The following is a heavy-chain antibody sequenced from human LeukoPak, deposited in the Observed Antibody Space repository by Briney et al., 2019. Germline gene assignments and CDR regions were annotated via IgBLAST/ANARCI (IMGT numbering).Heavy chain of an antibody. V-gene: IGHV1-3*01. J-gene: IGHJ4*02. CDR1: GYTFTTYP. Sequence: GASVKVSCKASGYTFTTYPIHWVRQAPGQRLEWMAWISAGNGDTKYSQKFQGRVTITRDTSASTAYMELSSLRSEDTAVYYCARTTRNQWLASFDYWGQGTLVTVSS. D-gene: IGHD6-19*01. CDR2: ISAGNGDT. CDR3: ARTTRNQWLASFDY.